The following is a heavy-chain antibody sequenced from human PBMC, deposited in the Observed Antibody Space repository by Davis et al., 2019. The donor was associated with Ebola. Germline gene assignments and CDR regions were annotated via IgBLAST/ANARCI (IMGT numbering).Heavy chain of an antibody. CDR1: GYTFTSYG. J-gene: IGHJ4*02. V-gene: IGHV1-8*02. D-gene: IGHD2-15*01. CDR3: ARRLTNSRGWVDY. Sequence: AASVKVSCKASGYTFTSYGINWVRQVTGQGLEWMGWMNPNSGNTDYAQKFQGRVTMTGNTSISTAYMEMSSLRSEDTAVYYCARRLTNSRGWVDYWGQGTLVTVSS. CDR2: MNPNSGNT.